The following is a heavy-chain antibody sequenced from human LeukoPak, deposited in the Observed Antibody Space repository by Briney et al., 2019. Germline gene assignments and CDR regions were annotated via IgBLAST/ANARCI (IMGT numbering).Heavy chain of an antibody. J-gene: IGHJ3*02. CDR3: TTAPCSTGSCYPDDAFDI. CDR2: IKSKTDGETT. CDR1: GFTFNNAW. Sequence: PGGSLRLSXTASGFTFNNAWMTWVRQSPGKGLEWVGRIKSKTDGETTDYAAPVKGRFTISREDSKNTLYLQMNSLKTEDTALYYCTTAPCSTGSCYPDDAFDIWGQGTLVTVSS. V-gene: IGHV3-15*01. D-gene: IGHD2-15*01.